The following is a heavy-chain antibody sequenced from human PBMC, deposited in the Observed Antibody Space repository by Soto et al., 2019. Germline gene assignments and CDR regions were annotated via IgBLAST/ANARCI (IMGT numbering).Heavy chain of an antibody. Sequence: GASVKVSCKASGYTFTSYDINWVRQATGQGLEWMGWMNPNSGNTGYAQKFQGRVTMTRNTSISTAYMELSSLRSEDTAVYYCARAGGPSRTICGVVLHGYAFDIWGQGTMVTVSS. D-gene: IGHD3-3*01. CDR2: MNPNSGNT. CDR1: GYTFTSYD. V-gene: IGHV1-8*01. CDR3: ARAGGPSRTICGVVLHGYAFDI. J-gene: IGHJ3*02.